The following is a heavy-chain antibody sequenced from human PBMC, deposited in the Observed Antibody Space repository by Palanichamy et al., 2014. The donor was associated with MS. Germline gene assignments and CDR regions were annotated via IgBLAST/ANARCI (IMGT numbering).Heavy chain of an antibody. V-gene: IGHV4-59*01. D-gene: IGHD3-16*01. CDR1: GGSISSDY. J-gene: IGHJ4*02. Sequence: VQLQELGPGLVKPSETLSLTCTVSGGSISSDYWSWIRQPPGKGLEWIGYIYNSGSTNYNSSLQSRVTMSLDTSKNQFSLKLSSVTAADTAAYYCARGGPSSKYFDYWGQGTLVTVSS. CDR3: ARGGPSSKYFDY. CDR2: IYNSGST.